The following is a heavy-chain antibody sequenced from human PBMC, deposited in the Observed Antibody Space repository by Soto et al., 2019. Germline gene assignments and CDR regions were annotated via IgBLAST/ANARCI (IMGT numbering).Heavy chain of an antibody. CDR1: GGSISSGGYY. CDR3: AREWVQGSWFDY. Sequence: QVQLQESGPGLVKPSQTLSLTCTVSGGSISSGGYYWSWIRQHPGKCLERIGYLYYSGSTYYNPSLKSLVTISVDTSKNQFSLKLSSVTAADTAVYYCAREWVQGSWFDYWGQGTLVTVSS. J-gene: IGHJ4*02. CDR2: LYYSGST. D-gene: IGHD6-13*01. V-gene: IGHV4-31*01.